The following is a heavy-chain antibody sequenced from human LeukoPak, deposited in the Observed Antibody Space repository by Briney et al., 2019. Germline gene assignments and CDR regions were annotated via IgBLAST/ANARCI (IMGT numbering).Heavy chain of an antibody. CDR3: ATKSTRPTPFDY. V-gene: IGHV4-34*01. CDR2: INHSGGT. CDR1: GGSFSGYY. D-gene: IGHD2-2*01. Sequence: SETLSLTCAVYGGSFSGYYWSWIRQPPGKGLEWIGEINHSGGTNYNPSLKSRVTISVDTSKNQFSLKLSSVTAADTAVYYCATKSTRPTPFDYWGQGTLVTVSS. J-gene: IGHJ4*02.